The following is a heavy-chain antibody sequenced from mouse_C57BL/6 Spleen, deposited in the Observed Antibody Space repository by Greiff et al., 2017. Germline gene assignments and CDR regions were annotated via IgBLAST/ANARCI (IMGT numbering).Heavy chain of an antibody. Sequence: VQLQQSGPELVKPGASVKISCKASGYSFTGYYMNWVKQSPEKSLEWIGEINPSTGGTTYNQKFKAKATLTVDKSSSTAYMQLKSLTSEDSAVYYCARLDYYGSSYRDFDYWGQGTTLTVSS. D-gene: IGHD1-1*01. V-gene: IGHV1-42*01. CDR3: ARLDYYGSSYRDFDY. J-gene: IGHJ2*01. CDR1: GYSFTGYY. CDR2: INPSTGGT.